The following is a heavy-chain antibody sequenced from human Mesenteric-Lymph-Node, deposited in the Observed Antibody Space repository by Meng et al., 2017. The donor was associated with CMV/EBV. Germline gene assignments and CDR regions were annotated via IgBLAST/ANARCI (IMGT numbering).Heavy chain of an antibody. CDR1: GFTFSSYW. V-gene: IGHV3-74*01. J-gene: IGHJ4*02. Sequence: GESLKISCAASGFTFSSYWMHWVRQAPGKGLVWVSRINSDGSSTSYADSVKGRFTISRDNSKNTLYLQMNSLRAEDTAVYYCARGSKVYSSGQRGFDYWGQGTLVTVSS. D-gene: IGHD6-19*01. CDR2: INSDGSST. CDR3: ARGSKVYSSGQRGFDY.